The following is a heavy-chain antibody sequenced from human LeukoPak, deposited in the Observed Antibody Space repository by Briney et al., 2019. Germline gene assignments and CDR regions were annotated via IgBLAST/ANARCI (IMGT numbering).Heavy chain of an antibody. D-gene: IGHD2-2*01. V-gene: IGHV7-4-1*02. CDR3: AGGRGYCSSTTCYAGYYFDY. CDR1: GYTFTDYA. Sequence: GASVKVSCKASGYTFTDYAVNWVRQAPGQGLEWMGWINTDTGNPTYAQGFTGRFVFSLDTSVTTAYLQISSLKAEDTAVYYCAGGRGYCSSTTCYAGYYFDYWGQGTLVTVSS. J-gene: IGHJ4*02. CDR2: INTDTGNP.